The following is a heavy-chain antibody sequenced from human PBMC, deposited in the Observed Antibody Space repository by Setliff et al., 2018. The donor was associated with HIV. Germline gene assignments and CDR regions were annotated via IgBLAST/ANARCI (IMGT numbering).Heavy chain of an antibody. CDR3: ARGVGSCYD. Sequence: PSETLSLTCAVYGGSFSGYYWSWIRQPPGKGLEWIGEINHSGSTNYNPSLKSRVTISVDTSKNQFSLKLSSVTAADTAVYYCARGVGSCYDWGQGTLVTVSS. V-gene: IGHV4-34*01. CDR1: GGSFSGYY. D-gene: IGHD1-26*01. J-gene: IGHJ4*02. CDR2: INHSGST.